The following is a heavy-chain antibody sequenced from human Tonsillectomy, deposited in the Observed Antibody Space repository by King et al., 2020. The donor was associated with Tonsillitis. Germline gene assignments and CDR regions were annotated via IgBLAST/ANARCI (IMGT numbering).Heavy chain of an antibody. D-gene: IGHD3-22*01. CDR2: ISGSGVST. Sequence: VQLVESGGGLVQPGGSLRLSCAASGFTFSNYAMIWVRQAPGKGLEWGSGISGSGVSTYYADSVKGRFTISRDNSKNTLYLQMNSLRPEDTAVYYCAKDNSTRDFYDSSGPEGFDYWGQGTLVTVSS. V-gene: IGHV3-23*04. CDR3: AKDNSTRDFYDSSGPEGFDY. J-gene: IGHJ4*02. CDR1: GFTFSNYA.